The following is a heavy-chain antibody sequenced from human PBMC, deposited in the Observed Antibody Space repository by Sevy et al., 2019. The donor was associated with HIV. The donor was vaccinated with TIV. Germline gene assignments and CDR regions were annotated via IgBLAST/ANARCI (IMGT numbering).Heavy chain of an antibody. V-gene: IGHV3-48*02. Sequence: GGCLRLSCAASGFTFSSYSMNWVRQAPGKGLEWLSYISSRSSTIYYADSVKGRFTISRDNAKNSLYLQMNSLRDEDTAVYYCARDGPPAYYYHSSGIGGDAFDIWGQGTMVTVSS. D-gene: IGHD3-22*01. J-gene: IGHJ3*02. CDR3: ARDGPPAYYYHSSGIGGDAFDI. CDR2: ISSRSSTI. CDR1: GFTFSSYS.